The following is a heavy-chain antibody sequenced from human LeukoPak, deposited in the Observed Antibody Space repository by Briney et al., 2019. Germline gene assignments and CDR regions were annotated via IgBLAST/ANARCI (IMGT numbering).Heavy chain of an antibody. J-gene: IGHJ3*02. CDR1: GFTFSSYS. CDR2: ISGSGGST. Sequence: GGSLRLSCAASGFTFSSYSMNWVRQAPGKGLEWVSTISGSGGSTYYADSVKGRFTISRDNSKNTLYLQMNSLRAEDTVVYYCANEPSLLTSHFDMWGQGTMVTVSS. D-gene: IGHD3-10*01. V-gene: IGHV3-23*01. CDR3: ANEPSLLTSHFDM.